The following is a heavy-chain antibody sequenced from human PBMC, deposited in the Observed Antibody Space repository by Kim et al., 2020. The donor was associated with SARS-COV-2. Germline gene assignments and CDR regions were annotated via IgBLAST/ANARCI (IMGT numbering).Heavy chain of an antibody. Sequence: SETLSLTCTVSGESFTRGGYYWGWVRQQPVKGWEWIGYIFYTGSTFYNPSLKSRVSISVDPSENQFSLKLSSVTAAATAVYYCASYYDSSGVFDYWGQGTLVTVSS. CDR2: IFYTGST. D-gene: IGHD3-22*01. CDR1: GESFTRGGYY. J-gene: IGHJ4*02. V-gene: IGHV4-31*03. CDR3: ASYYDSSGVFDY.